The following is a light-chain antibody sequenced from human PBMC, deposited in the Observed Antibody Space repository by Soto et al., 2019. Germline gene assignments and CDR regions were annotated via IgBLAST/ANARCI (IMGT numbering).Light chain of an antibody. Sequence: EIVLTQSPATLSLSPGERATLSCRASQNVNNFLAWYQQKPGQAPRLLIYDASDRATGITARFSGSGSGTDFPLTISSLEPEDFAVYHCHQRSSRPLTFGPETKVDLK. J-gene: IGKJ3*01. CDR2: DAS. CDR3: HQRSSRPLT. V-gene: IGKV3-11*01. CDR1: QNVNNF.